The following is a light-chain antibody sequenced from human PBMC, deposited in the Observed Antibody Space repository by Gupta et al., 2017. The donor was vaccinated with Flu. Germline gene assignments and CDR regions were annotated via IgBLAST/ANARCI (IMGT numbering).Light chain of an antibody. J-gene: IGLJ1*01. V-gene: IGLV3-1*01. Sequence: SYELTQPPSVSVSPGQTASITCSGDKLGDKYTCWYQQKPGQSPVLVIYQDDRRPLGIPERFSGSNSGNTATLTISGTQSIDEADYYCQAWDRSTGVFGTGTKVTVL. CDR1: KLGDKY. CDR2: QDD. CDR3: QAWDRSTGV.